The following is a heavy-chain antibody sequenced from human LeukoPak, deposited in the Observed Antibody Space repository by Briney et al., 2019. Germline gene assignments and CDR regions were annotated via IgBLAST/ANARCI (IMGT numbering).Heavy chain of an antibody. CDR3: ARTDLAYCGSDCYSFAY. CDR1: GFTFSSYW. CDR2: IKQDGSEK. Sequence: GGSLRLSCAASGFTFSSYWMSWVRQTPGKGLEWVANIKQDGSEKYYVGSLKGRFTISRDNAKNSLYLQMNSLRADDTAVYYCARTDLAYCGSDCYSFAYWGLGTLVTVSS. J-gene: IGHJ4*02. V-gene: IGHV3-7*01. D-gene: IGHD2-21*02.